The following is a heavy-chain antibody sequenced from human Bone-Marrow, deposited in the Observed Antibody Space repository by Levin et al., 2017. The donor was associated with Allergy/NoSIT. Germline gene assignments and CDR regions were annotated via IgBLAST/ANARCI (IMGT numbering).Heavy chain of an antibody. Sequence: GASVKVSCKASGYTFTSYDINWVRQDTGEGLEGMGWMNPNSGNTGYVQKFQGRVTMTRNTSISTAYMELSSLRYEDTAVYYCARVRAPAENYCSGGYYYQTSAEYFHPWGQGTLVTVAS. CDR2: MNPNSGNT. V-gene: IGHV1-8*01. D-gene: IGHD2-15*01. CDR3: ARVRAPAENYCSGGYYYQTSAEYFHP. CDR1: GYTFTSYD. J-gene: IGHJ1*01.